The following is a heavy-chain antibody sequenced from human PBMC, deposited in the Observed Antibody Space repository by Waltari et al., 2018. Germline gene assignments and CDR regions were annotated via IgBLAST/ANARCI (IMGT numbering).Heavy chain of an antibody. J-gene: IGHJ4*02. Sequence: QGQLVQSGAEVKKPGASVKVSCRASGYTFTTFPIHWVRQAPGQRLEWMGWINAGNGYTKHSPKFQGRVTVTRDTSATTAYMELTSLRSEDTAVYYCARQAGGVVYWGQGTLVTVSS. CDR2: INAGNGYT. CDR1: GYTFTTFP. V-gene: IGHV1-3*01. D-gene: IGHD2-8*02. CDR3: ARQAGGVVY.